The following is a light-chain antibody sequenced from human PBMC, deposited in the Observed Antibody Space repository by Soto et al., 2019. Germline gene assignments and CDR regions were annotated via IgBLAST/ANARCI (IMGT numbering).Light chain of an antibody. Sequence: AIQLTQSPCSLSASVGDRATLTCRASQGISSYLAWYQQKPGKAPKLLIYDASSLESGVPSRFSGSGSGTEFTLTISSLQPDDFATYYCQQYNSYWTFGQGTKVDIK. J-gene: IGKJ1*01. CDR2: DAS. CDR1: QGISSY. CDR3: QQYNSYWT. V-gene: IGKV1-13*02.